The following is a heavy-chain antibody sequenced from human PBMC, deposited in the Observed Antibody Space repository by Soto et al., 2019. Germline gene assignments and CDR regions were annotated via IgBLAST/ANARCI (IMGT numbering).Heavy chain of an antibody. Sequence: VQLLESGGDLVQPGGSLRLSCAASGFTFSSHAMSWVRHTPGMGLQWVSSLSGSGDNPYYADSVKGRFTISRDNSKNTLFLQMYSLRAEDTALYYCAKDPLSSSSYIYFESWGQGTLVTVSS. CDR1: GFTFSSHA. D-gene: IGHD6-6*01. CDR2: LSGSGDNP. J-gene: IGHJ4*02. V-gene: IGHV3-23*01. CDR3: AKDPLSSSSYIYFES.